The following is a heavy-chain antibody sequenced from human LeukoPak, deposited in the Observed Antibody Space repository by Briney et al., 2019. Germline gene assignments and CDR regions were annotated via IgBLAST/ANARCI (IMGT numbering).Heavy chain of an antibody. CDR1: GYTFTSYD. Sequence: GASVKVTCKASGYTFTSYDINWVRQATGQGLEWMGWMNPNSGNTGYAQKFQGRVTMTRNTSISTAYMELSSPRSEDTAVYYCARLQLVHYYYYMDVWGKGTTVTVSS. CDR2: MNPNSGNT. CDR3: ARLQLVHYYYYMDV. V-gene: IGHV1-8*01. J-gene: IGHJ6*03. D-gene: IGHD6-6*01.